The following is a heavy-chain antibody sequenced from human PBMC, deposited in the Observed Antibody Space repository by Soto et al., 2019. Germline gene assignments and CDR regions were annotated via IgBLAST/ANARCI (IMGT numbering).Heavy chain of an antibody. CDR2: MNPNSGNT. D-gene: IGHD6-25*01. CDR3: ARGISRVYYYYYYYMDV. Sequence: ASVKVSCKASGYTFTSYDINWVRQATGQGLEWMGWMNPNSGNTGYAQKFQGRVTMTRNTSISTAYMELSSLRSEDTAVYYCARGISRVYYYYYYYMDVWGQGTTVTVSS. V-gene: IGHV1-8*01. CDR1: GYTFTSYD. J-gene: IGHJ6*03.